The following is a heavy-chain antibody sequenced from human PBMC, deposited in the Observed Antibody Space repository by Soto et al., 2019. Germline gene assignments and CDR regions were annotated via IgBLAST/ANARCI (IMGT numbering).Heavy chain of an antibody. Sequence: QVQLVQSGAEVKKPGSSVKVSCKASGDTFRSYAISWVRQAPGQGLEWMGGIIPTFGTRNYGQRVQGRLSITADRSTSTVYMELSSLRSEDTAVYFCARDGRRFNWTFLLGTYYFDFWGQGTLVTVSS. D-gene: IGHD1-1*01. J-gene: IGHJ4*02. CDR2: IIPTFGTR. CDR1: GDTFRSYA. V-gene: IGHV1-69*06. CDR3: ARDGRRFNWTFLLGTYYFDF.